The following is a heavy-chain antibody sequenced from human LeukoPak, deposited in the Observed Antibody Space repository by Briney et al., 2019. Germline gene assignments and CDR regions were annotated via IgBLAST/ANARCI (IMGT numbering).Heavy chain of an antibody. D-gene: IGHD6-13*01. Sequence: PGGSLRLSCAASGFTYSSYAMSWVQAPGKGLEWVSAISGSGGSTYYADSVKGRFTISRDNSKNTLYLQMNSLRAEDAAVYYCAKDSSSWYWIDYWGQGTLVTVSS. J-gene: IGHJ4*02. V-gene: IGHV3-23*01. CDR1: GFTYSSYA. CDR2: ISGSGGST. CDR3: AKDSSSWYWIDY.